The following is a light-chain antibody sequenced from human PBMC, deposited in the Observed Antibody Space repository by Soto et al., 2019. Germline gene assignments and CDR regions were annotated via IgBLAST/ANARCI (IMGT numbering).Light chain of an antibody. CDR1: SSDVGGYDY. Sequence: QSVLTQPASVSGSPGQSITISCTGTSSDVGGYDYVSWYQHHPGKAPKLMIYDVSNRPSGVSNRFSASKSGNTASLTISGLQPEDEADYYCSSYTRSSPYVFGTGTKVTVL. V-gene: IGLV2-14*03. J-gene: IGLJ1*01. CDR3: SSYTRSSPYV. CDR2: DVS.